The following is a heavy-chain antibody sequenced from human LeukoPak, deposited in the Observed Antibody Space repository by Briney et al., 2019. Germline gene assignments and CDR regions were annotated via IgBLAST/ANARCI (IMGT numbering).Heavy chain of an antibody. CDR1: AFTFSGSA. CDR2: ISYDGSST. D-gene: IGHD6-6*01. V-gene: IGHV3-30*18. CDR3: AKDYSSSSVYYYFYMDV. J-gene: IGHJ6*03. Sequence: GRSLRLSCVASAFTFSGSAMHWVRQAPGRGLEWVGIISYDGSSTDYADSVKGRFTISRDNSKNILYLQMNSLRAEDTAVYYCAKDYSSSSVYYYFYMDVWGKGTTVIVSS.